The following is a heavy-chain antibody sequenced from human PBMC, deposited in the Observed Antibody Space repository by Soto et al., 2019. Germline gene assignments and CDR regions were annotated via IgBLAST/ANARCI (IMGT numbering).Heavy chain of an antibody. CDR3: AREGSITIFGVVADAFDI. CDR2: INPSGGST. Sequence: SVKVSCKASGYTFTIYYMHCLRQAPGQGLEWMGIINPSGGSTSYAQKFQGRVTMTRDTSTSTVYMELSSLRSEDTAVYYCAREGSITIFGVVADAFDIWGQGTMVTVSS. J-gene: IGHJ3*02. V-gene: IGHV1-46*01. D-gene: IGHD3-3*01. CDR1: GYTFTIYY.